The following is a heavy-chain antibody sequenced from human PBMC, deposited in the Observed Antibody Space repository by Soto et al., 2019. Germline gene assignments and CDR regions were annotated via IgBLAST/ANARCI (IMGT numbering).Heavy chain of an antibody. V-gene: IGHV1-69*01. CDR2: IIPIYGTA. D-gene: IGHD1-26*01. CDR1: GGTFSSFT. Sequence: QVQLVQSGAEVKKPGSSVKVSCKASGGTFSSFTISWVRQAPGQGLDGMGGIIPIYGTANYAQKFQGRVTITADASTRTAYMELSSLRSEDTVVYYCAKDRRADWESYYYYAMDVWGQGTTVTVSS. J-gene: IGHJ6*02. CDR3: AKDRRADWESYYYYAMDV.